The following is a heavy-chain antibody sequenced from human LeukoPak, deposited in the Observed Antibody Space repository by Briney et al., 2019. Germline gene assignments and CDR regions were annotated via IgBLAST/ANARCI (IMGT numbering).Heavy chain of an antibody. Sequence: PGGSLRLSCAASGFTLDDYAMHWVRQAPGKGVEGVSGFSWNSGSIGYADSVKGRFTISRDNAKNPLYLQMNSLRAEDTALYYCAKPPSKCYYYYYMDVWGKGTTVTVSS. CDR1: GFTLDDYA. J-gene: IGHJ6*03. CDR2: FSWNSGSI. D-gene: IGHD4-11*01. V-gene: IGHV3-9*01. CDR3: AKPPSKCYYYYYMDV.